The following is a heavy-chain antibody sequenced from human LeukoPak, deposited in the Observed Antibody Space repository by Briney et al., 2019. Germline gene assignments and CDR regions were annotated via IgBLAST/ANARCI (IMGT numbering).Heavy chain of an antibody. CDR2: INSDRITT. CDR1: GFTFTDYR. CDR3: TRGVNGDSRFDP. J-gene: IGHJ5*02. Sequence: GGSLRLSCAASGFTFTDYRMHWVRQAPGKGLVWVSRINSDRITTTYADSVKGRFTISRDNAKSTLYLQMNSLRADDTAVYYCTRGVNGDSRFDPWGQGTLVTVSS. V-gene: IGHV3-74*01. D-gene: IGHD4-17*01.